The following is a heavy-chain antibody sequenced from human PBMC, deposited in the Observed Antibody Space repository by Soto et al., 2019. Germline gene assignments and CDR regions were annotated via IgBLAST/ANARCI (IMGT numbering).Heavy chain of an antibody. CDR1: GFTFSSYG. V-gene: IGHV3-33*08. CDR2: IWYDGSNK. CDR3: ATDGLYDISPTHGQYYFDY. J-gene: IGHJ4*02. D-gene: IGHD3-9*01. Sequence: QVQLVESGGGVVQPGRSLRLSCAASGFTFSSYGMHWVRQAPGKGLEWVAVIWYDGSNKYYADSVKGRFTISRDNSKNPLYLQMTSLRAEDTAVYYCATDGLYDISPTHGQYYFDYWGQGTLVTVSS.